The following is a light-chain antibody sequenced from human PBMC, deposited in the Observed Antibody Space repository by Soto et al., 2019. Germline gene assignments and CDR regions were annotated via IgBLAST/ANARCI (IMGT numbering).Light chain of an antibody. J-gene: IGLJ1*01. CDR2: GVN. CDR3: CSYTTSTTYV. V-gene: IGLV2-14*03. CDR1: VSDVGGYDS. Sequence: QSVLTQPASVSGSPGQSITISCTGTVSDVGGYDSVSWYQQHPGRAPKLIIYGVNNRPSGVSNRFSASKSADTASLTISGLQADDEAHYYCCSYTTSTTYVFGTGTKVSV.